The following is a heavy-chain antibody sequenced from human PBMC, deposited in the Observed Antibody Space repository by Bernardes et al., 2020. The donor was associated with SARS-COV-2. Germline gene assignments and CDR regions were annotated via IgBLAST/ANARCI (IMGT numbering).Heavy chain of an antibody. Sequence: GYLILSCSASGFTFISSDMHWVRQAPWKGLEWVSVIYSGGSTDYSDSVKGRFTISSDNSKNTLYLQMTSLRAEDSAVYYCARDLGDYYESGSYDKAAFFYYGLNVWGQGPTVTFSS. CDR2: IYSGGST. CDR1: GFTFISSD. J-gene: IGHJ6*02. V-gene: IGHV3-66*01. CDR3: ARDLGDYYESGSYDKAAFFYYGLNV. D-gene: IGHD3-10*01.